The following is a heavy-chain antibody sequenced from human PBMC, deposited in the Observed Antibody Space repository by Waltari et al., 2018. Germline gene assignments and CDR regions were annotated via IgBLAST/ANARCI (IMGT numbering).Heavy chain of an antibody. CDR3: ARSRTSSIYFGMDV. D-gene: IGHD6-6*01. CDR2: ISYDGNKQ. V-gene: IGHV3-30-3*01. Sequence: QVHVVESGGGVVQPGKSLRLSCVTSGFTFGHFAFHWVRQATGKGLQWVAVISYDGNKQFYEDSVKGRFFISRGDPDNSISLQMNSLRPEDTAVYYCARSRTSSIYFGMDVWGQGTTVTVS. J-gene: IGHJ6*02. CDR1: GFTFGHFA.